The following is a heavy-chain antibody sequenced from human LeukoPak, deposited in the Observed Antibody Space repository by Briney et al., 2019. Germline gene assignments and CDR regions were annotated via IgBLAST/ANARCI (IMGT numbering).Heavy chain of an antibody. D-gene: IGHD2-2*01. J-gene: IGHJ5*02. CDR2: INHSGST. CDR1: GGSFSGYY. Sequence: SETLSLACAVYGGSFSGYYWSWIRQPPGKGLEWIGEINHSGSTNYNPSLKSRVTISVDTSKNQFSLKLSSVTAADTAVYYCARGVLVAVPAAILWFDPWGQGTLVTASS. CDR3: ARGVLVAVPAAILWFDP. V-gene: IGHV4-34*01.